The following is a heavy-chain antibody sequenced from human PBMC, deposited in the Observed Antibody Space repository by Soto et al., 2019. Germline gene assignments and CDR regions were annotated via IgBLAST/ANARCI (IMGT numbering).Heavy chain of an antibody. Sequence: QVQLQESGPGLLKPSHSLSLTCTVSGVSITGGDYYWSWIRQAPGKGLEWIGNIFYNGATSYNPSLERRVTISLDRSKNQFSLKLDSVTAADTAVYYCARYRRVTNSWSPGDSYHYGLDVWGQVTTVTVSS. CDR1: GVSITGGDYY. V-gene: IGHV4-30-4*01. CDR2: IFYNGAT. CDR3: ARYRRVTNSWSPGDSYHYGLDV. D-gene: IGHD6-13*01. J-gene: IGHJ6*02.